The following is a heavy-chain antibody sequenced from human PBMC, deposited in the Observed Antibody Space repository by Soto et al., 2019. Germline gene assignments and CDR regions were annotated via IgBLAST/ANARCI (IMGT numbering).Heavy chain of an antibody. D-gene: IGHD3-10*01. CDR2: VYTSGTT. V-gene: IGHV4-4*07. Sequence: PSETLSLTCSVSCASMNTYFWSWIRQPSGKGLEWIGRVYTSGTTNYNPSLKSRVTMSVDTSKKQVSLKLSSLTAADTGLYYCARDAPDTGEGFDIWGQGTMVTVSS. J-gene: IGHJ3*02. CDR1: CASMNTYF. CDR3: ARDAPDTGEGFDI.